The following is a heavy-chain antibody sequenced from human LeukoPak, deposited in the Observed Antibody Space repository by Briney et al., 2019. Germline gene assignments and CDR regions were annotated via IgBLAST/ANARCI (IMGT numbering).Heavy chain of an antibody. V-gene: IGHV3-7*01. Sequence: GGSLRLSCAASGFTFSSYWMSWVRQAPGKGREGVANIKQDGSEKEYVDSVKGRFTISRDNAKHSLYLQMNSLRAEDTAVYYCARTQGSSWAYWGQGTLVTVSS. CDR1: GFTFSSYW. D-gene: IGHD6-13*01. J-gene: IGHJ4*02. CDR2: IKQDGSEK. CDR3: ARTQGSSWAY.